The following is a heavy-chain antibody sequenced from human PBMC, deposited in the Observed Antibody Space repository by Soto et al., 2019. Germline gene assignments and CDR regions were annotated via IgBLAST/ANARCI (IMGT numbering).Heavy chain of an antibody. CDR3: GGRSGWPGVFDC. CDR1: GFTFSNYF. Sequence: EVQLVESGGGLVQPGGSLRLSCAASGFTFSNYFMTWVRQAPGKGLEWVANIKQDGSDKYYVDSVKGRFTISRDNAKNSLYLQMNSLRAEDTAVYYCGGRSGWPGVFDCWGQGTLVTVSS. V-gene: IGHV3-7*05. D-gene: IGHD6-19*01. J-gene: IGHJ4*02. CDR2: IKQDGSDK.